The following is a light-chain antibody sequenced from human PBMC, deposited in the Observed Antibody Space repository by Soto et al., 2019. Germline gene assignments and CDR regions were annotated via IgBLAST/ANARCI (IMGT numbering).Light chain of an antibody. CDR2: DAS. J-gene: IGKJ4*01. CDR1: QSITNS. Sequence: ESVLTQSPATLSLSPGDRATLSCRASQSITNSLAWYRHQPGQPPRLLIYDASKRATGIPARFIGSGSGTHFTLTISSLEPEDFGLYYCQQRSNWPSVTFGGGTKVENK. V-gene: IGKV3-11*01. CDR3: QQRSNWPSVT.